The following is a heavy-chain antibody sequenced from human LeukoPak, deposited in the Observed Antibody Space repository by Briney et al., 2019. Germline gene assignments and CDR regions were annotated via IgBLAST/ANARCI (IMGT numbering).Heavy chain of an antibody. V-gene: IGHV3-7*01. Sequence: GGSLRLSCAASGFTFSSYWMSWVRQAPGKGLEWVANIKQDGSEKYYVDSVKGRFTISRDNAKNSLYLQMNSLRAEDTAVYYCARDSGFSGTQRGEYWGQGTLVTVSS. CDR2: IKQDGSEK. J-gene: IGHJ4*02. CDR1: GFTFSSYW. CDR3: ARDSGFSGTQRGEY. D-gene: IGHD3/OR15-3a*01.